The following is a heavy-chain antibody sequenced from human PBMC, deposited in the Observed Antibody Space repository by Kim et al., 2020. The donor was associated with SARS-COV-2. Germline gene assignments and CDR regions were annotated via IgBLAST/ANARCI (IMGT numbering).Heavy chain of an antibody. D-gene: IGHD2-2*01. CDR3: ARGSVKVPAAAAS. Sequence: ASVKVSCKASGYTFTSYEINWVRQATGQGLEWMGSMNPKSGDTGFAQKFQGRLTMTRDTSMSTAYMELSSLRSGDTAVYYCARGSVKVPAAAASWGQGTLVTVSS. CDR2: MNPKSGDT. V-gene: IGHV1-8*01. J-gene: IGHJ1*01. CDR1: GYTFTSYE.